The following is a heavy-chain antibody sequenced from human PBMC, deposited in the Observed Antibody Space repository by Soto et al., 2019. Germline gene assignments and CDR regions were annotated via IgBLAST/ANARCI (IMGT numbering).Heavy chain of an antibody. CDR3: ARAQSSFDY. Sequence: PSETLSLNYSVYGGSFSGYYWSWIRQPPGKGLEWIGEINHSGSTNYNPSLKSRVTISVDTSKNQFSLKLSSVTAADTAVYYCARAQSSFDYWGQGTLVTVSS. V-gene: IGHV4-34*01. D-gene: IGHD2-2*01. CDR2: INHSGST. J-gene: IGHJ4*02. CDR1: GGSFSGYY.